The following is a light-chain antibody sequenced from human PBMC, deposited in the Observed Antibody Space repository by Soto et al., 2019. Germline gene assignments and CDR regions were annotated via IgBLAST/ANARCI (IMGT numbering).Light chain of an antibody. CDR3: QQYGSLPRT. CDR2: GAS. V-gene: IGKV3-20*01. CDR1: QSVTSSY. J-gene: IGKJ1*01. Sequence: EIVLTQSPGTLSLSPGERATFSCRASQSVTSSYFAWYQQKPGQAPRLLIYGASRRATGISERFSGSGSGTDFTLTISRLEPEDFAVYYCQQYGSLPRTFGQGTKVEIK.